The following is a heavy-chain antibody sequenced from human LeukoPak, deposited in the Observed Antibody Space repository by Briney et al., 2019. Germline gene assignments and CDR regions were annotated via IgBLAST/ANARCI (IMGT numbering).Heavy chain of an antibody. CDR3: AYDSSGYHKWFDP. CDR2: ISTYNGNT. CDR1: GYTFTSYG. D-gene: IGHD3-22*01. V-gene: IGHV1-18*01. Sequence: ASVKVPCKASGYTFTSYGISWVRQAPGQGLEWMGWISTYNGNTNYAQKLQGRVTMTTDTSTSTAYMELRSLRSDDTAVYYCAYDSSGYHKWFDPWGQGTLVTVSS. J-gene: IGHJ5*02.